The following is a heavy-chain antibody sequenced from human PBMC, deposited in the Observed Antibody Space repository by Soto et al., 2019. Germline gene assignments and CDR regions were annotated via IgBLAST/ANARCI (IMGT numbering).Heavy chain of an antibody. D-gene: IGHD6-13*01. CDR1: GAFISGYY. CDR3: ARESTVAGTDNWFDS. Sequence: LSLTCTVSGAFISGYYWSWIRQPAGKGLEWIGRIYTSGSTEYSPSLKSRATMSVDTSKKQFSLKLNSVTAADTAVYYCARESTVAGTDNWFDSWGQGTLVTVSS. V-gene: IGHV4-4*07. CDR2: IYTSGST. J-gene: IGHJ5*01.